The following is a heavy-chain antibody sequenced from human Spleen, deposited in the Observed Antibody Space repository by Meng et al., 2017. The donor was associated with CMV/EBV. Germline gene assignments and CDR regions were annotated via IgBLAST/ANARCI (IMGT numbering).Heavy chain of an antibody. CDR2: ISYDGGNK. CDR1: GFTFNTYT. Sequence: GESLKISCAASGFTFNTYTMHWVRQAPGKGLEWVAVISYDGGNKYYADSVKGRFTISRDSSKKTLYLQMSSLRLEDTAVYYCVRMPRSGHRNAFDIWGQGTMVTVSS. J-gene: IGHJ3*02. D-gene: IGHD3-3*01. V-gene: IGHV3-30-3*01. CDR3: VRMPRSGHRNAFDI.